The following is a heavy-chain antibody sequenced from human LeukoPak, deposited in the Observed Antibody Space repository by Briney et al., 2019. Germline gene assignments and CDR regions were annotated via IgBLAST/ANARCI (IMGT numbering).Heavy chain of an antibody. CDR2: ISAYNGNT. Sequence: ASVKVSCKASGYTFTSYGISWVRQAPGQGFEWMGWISAYNGNTNYAQKLQGRVTMTTDTSTSTVYMELSSLRSEDTAVYSCARGGTPRGYFDYWGQGTLVTVSS. V-gene: IGHV1-18*01. D-gene: IGHD1-7*01. J-gene: IGHJ4*02. CDR3: ARGGTPRGYFDY. CDR1: GYTFTSYG.